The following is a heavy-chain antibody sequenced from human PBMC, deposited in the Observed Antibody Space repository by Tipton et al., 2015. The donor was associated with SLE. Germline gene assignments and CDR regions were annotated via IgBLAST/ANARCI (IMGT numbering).Heavy chain of an antibody. V-gene: IGHV4-39*07. CDR2: INHSGSL. Sequence: TLSLTCTVSGSSISTENYYWSWIRQPPGKGLEWIGEINHSGSLNYNPSLKSRVIISVDTSKKQFSLQLSSVTAADTAVYYCATLVGDYESGDFGMDVWGPGTTVTVSS. CDR3: ATLVGDYESGDFGMDV. J-gene: IGHJ6*02. D-gene: IGHD4-17*01. CDR1: GSSISTENYY.